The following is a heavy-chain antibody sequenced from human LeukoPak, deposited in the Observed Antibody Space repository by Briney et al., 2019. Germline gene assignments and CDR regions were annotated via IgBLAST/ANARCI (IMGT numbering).Heavy chain of an antibody. CDR1: GFTFSSYV. V-gene: IGHV3-33*01. D-gene: IGHD6-19*01. J-gene: IGHJ4*02. Sequence: PGRSLRLSCAASGFTFSSYVMHWVRQAPGKGLEWVAVIWYDGSNKYYADSVKGRFTISRDNSKNTLYLQMNSLRAEDTAVYYCARAVRYSSGRGYDYWGQGTLATVSS. CDR2: IWYDGSNK. CDR3: ARAVRYSSGRGYDY.